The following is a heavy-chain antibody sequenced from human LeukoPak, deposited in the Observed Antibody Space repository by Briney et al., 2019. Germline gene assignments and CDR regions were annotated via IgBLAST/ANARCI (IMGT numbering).Heavy chain of an antibody. J-gene: IGHJ6*02. V-gene: IGHV3-23*01. CDR1: GFTFNSYA. CDR2: LSGSGGTT. CDR3: ARGYRVGYSGYDALGDYYKWMDV. Sequence: GGSLRLSCAASGFTFNSYAMNWVRQAPGKGLEWVSGLSGSGGTTSYADSVQGRFTIFGDNSKNTLYLQMNSLRAEDTAVYYCARGYRVGYSGYDALGDYYKWMDVWGPGNTVTVSS. D-gene: IGHD5-12*01.